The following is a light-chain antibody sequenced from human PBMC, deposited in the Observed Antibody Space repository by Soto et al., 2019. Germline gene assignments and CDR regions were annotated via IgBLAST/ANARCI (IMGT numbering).Light chain of an antibody. V-gene: IGLV2-14*01. CDR1: SSDVGGYNY. CDR3: SSYTSSSTVV. Sequence: QSVLTQPAYVSGSPGQSITISCTGNSSDVGGYNYVSWYQQHPGKAPKLMMYDVSNRHSGVSNRFSGSKSGNTASLTISGLQAEDEADYYCSSYTSSSTVVFGGGTKLTV. J-gene: IGLJ2*01. CDR2: DVS.